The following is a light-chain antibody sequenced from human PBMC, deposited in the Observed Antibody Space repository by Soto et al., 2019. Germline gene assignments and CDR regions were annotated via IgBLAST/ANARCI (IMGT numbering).Light chain of an antibody. Sequence: QSALTQPPSVSGAPGQRVTISCTGSSSNIGAGFDIHWYQKLPGTAPKLLIYGHSNRPSGVPDRFSGSKSGTSASLAITGLQAEDEADYYCQSYDSSLTGYVFGTGTKVTVL. CDR3: QSYDSSLTGYV. J-gene: IGLJ1*01. V-gene: IGLV1-40*01. CDR1: SSNIGAGFD. CDR2: GHS.